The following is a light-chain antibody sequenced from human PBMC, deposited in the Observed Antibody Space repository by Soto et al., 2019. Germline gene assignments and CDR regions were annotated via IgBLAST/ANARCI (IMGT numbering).Light chain of an antibody. CDR3: SSYTRSTTWV. J-gene: IGLJ3*02. CDR1: SSDVGGYNS. Sequence: QSALTQPASVSGSPGQSITITCTGTSSDVGGYNSVSWYQQHPGKVPKLMIYDVSNRPSGVSNRFSGYNSGNTAALTISGLQAEDEADYYCSSYTRSTTWVFGGGTKLTVL. CDR2: DVS. V-gene: IGLV2-14*01.